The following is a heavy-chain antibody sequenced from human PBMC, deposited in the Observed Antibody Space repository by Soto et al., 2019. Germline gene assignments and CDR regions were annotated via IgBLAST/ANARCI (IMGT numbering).Heavy chain of an antibody. CDR2: IYYRGNA. J-gene: IGHJ4*02. Sequence: QLQLQESGPGLVKPSETLSLTCSVSDDSINSDKYYWGWIRQPPGKGLEWIGSIYYRGNAYYNPSLQTRVTISLDKSSSQFSLKLNSVTAADSAVYFCASLEGLATISYYFDFWGPGALVTVSS. D-gene: IGHD3-9*01. V-gene: IGHV4-39*01. CDR1: DDSINSDKYY. CDR3: ASLEGLATISYYFDF.